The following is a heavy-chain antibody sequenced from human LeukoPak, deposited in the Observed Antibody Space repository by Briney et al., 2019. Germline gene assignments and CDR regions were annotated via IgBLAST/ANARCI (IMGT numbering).Heavy chain of an antibody. J-gene: IGHJ3*02. CDR2: ISGSGEST. V-gene: IGHV3-23*01. D-gene: IGHD3-22*01. CDR1: GLTFSNYA. CDR3: ARSYDSSGYYLYAFDI. Sequence: GGSLRLSCAASGLTFSNYAMSWVRQAPGKGLEWISAISGSGESTYFADSVKGRFTISRDNSKNTLYLQMNTLRGEDTAEYYCARSYDSSGYYLYAFDIWGQGTMVTVSS.